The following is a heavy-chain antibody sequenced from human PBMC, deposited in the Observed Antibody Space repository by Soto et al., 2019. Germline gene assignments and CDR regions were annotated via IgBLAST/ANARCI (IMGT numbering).Heavy chain of an antibody. Sequence: QVQLVESGGGVVQPGRSLRLSCAASGFTFSSYAMYWVRQAPGKGLEWVAVISYDGSNKYYADSVKGRFTISRDNSKNTLYLQMNSLRAEDTAVYYCARDLRHSYGYLEVDDYWGQGTLVTVSS. CDR2: ISYDGSNK. D-gene: IGHD5-18*01. CDR3: ARDLRHSYGYLEVDDY. CDR1: GFTFSSYA. J-gene: IGHJ4*02. V-gene: IGHV3-30-3*01.